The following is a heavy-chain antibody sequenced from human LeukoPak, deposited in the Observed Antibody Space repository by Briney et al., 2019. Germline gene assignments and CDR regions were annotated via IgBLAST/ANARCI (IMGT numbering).Heavy chain of an antibody. CDR2: ISGSGGST. V-gene: IGHV3-23*01. CDR3: AIDCSGGSCYQPSDY. D-gene: IGHD2-15*01. CDR1: GFTFSSYA. J-gene: IGHJ4*02. Sequence: PGGSLRLSCAASGFTFSSYAMSWVRQAPGKGLEWVSAISGSGGSTYYADSVKGRFTISRDNSKNTLYLQMNSLRAEDTAVYYCAIDCSGGSCYQPSDYWGQGTLVTVSS.